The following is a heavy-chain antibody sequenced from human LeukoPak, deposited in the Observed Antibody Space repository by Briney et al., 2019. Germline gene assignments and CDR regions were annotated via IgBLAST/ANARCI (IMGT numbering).Heavy chain of an antibody. V-gene: IGHV1-69*06. Sequence: SVKVSCKASGGTFSSYAISWVRQAHGQGLEWMGGIIPIFGTANYAQKFQGRVTITADKSTSTAYMELSSLRSEDTAVYYCAREVYGSGSYYLDYWGQGTLVTVSS. CDR1: GGTFSSYA. CDR2: IIPIFGTA. D-gene: IGHD3-10*01. CDR3: AREVYGSGSYYLDY. J-gene: IGHJ4*02.